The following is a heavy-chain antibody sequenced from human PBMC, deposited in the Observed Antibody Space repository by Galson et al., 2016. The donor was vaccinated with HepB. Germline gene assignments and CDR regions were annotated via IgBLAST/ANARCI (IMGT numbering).Heavy chain of an antibody. CDR3: AKRHEYCPPVGCSVDY. V-gene: IGHV3-30*18. CDR1: GFTFSKYG. Sequence: SLRLSCAASGFTFSKYGMHWVRQAPGKGLEWVAADSMDGRRKFYADSVKGRFTISRDNSNNMLFLQMSSLRPDDTAVYYCAKRHEYCPPVGCSVDYWGQGTLVFVPS. CDR2: DSMDGRRK. J-gene: IGHJ4*02. D-gene: IGHD2/OR15-2a*01.